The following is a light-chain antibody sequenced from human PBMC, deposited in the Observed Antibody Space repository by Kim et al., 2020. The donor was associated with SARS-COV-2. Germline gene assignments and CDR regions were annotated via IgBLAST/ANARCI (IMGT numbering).Light chain of an antibody. CDR3: QAWDSSLVV. CDR1: KLGDKY. CDR2: QDS. V-gene: IGLV3-1*01. Sequence: YELTQPPSVSVSPGQTASITCSGDKLGDKYACWYQQKPGQSPVLVIYQDSKRPSGIPERFSGSNSGNTATLTISGTQAMDEADYYCQAWDSSLVVFGGGTKLTVL. J-gene: IGLJ2*01.